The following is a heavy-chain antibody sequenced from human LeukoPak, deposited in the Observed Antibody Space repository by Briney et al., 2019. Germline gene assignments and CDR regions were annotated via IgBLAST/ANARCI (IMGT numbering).Heavy chain of an antibody. Sequence: SETLSLTCSVSGGSISTYYWSWIRQPPGKGLEWIRYMYYSGSTNYKPSLKSRVTISVDTSKNQFSLKLSSVTAADTAVYYCARGGYYGSGNDFRFDPWGQGTLVTVSS. CDR1: GGSISTYY. CDR2: MYYSGST. D-gene: IGHD3-10*01. CDR3: ARGGYYGSGNDFRFDP. J-gene: IGHJ5*02. V-gene: IGHV4-59*01.